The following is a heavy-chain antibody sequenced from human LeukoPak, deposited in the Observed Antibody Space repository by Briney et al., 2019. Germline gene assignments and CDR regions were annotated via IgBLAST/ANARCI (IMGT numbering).Heavy chain of an antibody. CDR1: SDSISPYY. D-gene: IGHD3-3*01. J-gene: IGHJ4*02. CDR2: VYYSGST. CDR3: ARDRTDITIFGVVTYYFDY. V-gene: IGHV4-59*12. Sequence: SETLSLTCTVSSDSISPYYWSWIRQSPGTGLEWIGCVYYSGSTTYNPSLKSRVTISIDTSKNQFSLKLSSVTAADTAVYYCARDRTDITIFGVVTYYFDYWGQGTLVTVSS.